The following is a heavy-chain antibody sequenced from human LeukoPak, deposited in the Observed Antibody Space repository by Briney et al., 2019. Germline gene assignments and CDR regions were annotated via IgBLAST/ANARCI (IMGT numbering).Heavy chain of an antibody. J-gene: IGHJ4*02. V-gene: IGHV3-23*01. Sequence: PGGSLRLSCAASGFTFSSYAMSWVRQAPGKGLEWVSGISGSGGSTDYADSVKGRFTISRDNSKNTLYLQMNSLRAEDTAVYYCAKLSGISIFEPFDYWGQGTLVTVSS. CDR1: GFTFSSYA. D-gene: IGHD3-3*01. CDR3: AKLSGISIFEPFDY. CDR2: ISGSGGST.